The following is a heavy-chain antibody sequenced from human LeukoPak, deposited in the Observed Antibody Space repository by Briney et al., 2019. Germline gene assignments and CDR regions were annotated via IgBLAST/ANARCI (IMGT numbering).Heavy chain of an antibody. D-gene: IGHD4-11*01. V-gene: IGHV1-18*01. CDR3: ARVRAGYSNYALFY. CDR2: ISAYNGNT. CDR1: GYTFTSYG. J-gene: IGHJ4*02. Sequence: ASVKVSCKASGYTFTSYGISWVRQAPGQGLEWMGWISAYNGNTNYAQKLQGRVTMTTDTSTSTAYMELRSLRSDDTAVYCCARVRAGYSNYALFYWGQGTLVTVSS.